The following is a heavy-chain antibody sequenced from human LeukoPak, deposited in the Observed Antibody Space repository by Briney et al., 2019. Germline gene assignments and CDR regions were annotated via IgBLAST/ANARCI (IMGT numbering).Heavy chain of an antibody. V-gene: IGHV4-61*02. J-gene: IGHJ4*02. CDR1: GGSTSSGSYY. CDR2: IYTSGST. Sequence: SQTLSLTCTVSGGSTSSGSYYWRWIRQPAGKGLEWIGRIYTSGSTHYNPSLKSRVTISVDTSKNQFSLKLSSVTAADTAVYYCAREYGDYEYYFDYWGQGTLVTVSS. CDR3: AREYGDYEYYFDY. D-gene: IGHD4-17*01.